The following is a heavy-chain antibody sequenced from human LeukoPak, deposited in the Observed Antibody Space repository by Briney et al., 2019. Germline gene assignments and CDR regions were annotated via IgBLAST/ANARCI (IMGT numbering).Heavy chain of an antibody. Sequence: GASVKVSCKASGYTFTGYFMHWVRQAPGQGFEWMGWIDPNSGGTNYAQNFQGRVTMTRDTSISTAHMELSRLRSDDTAVYYCARARVTGSYGLDLGHWGQGTLVTVSS. CDR3: ARARVTGSYGLDLGH. D-gene: IGHD1-26*01. J-gene: IGHJ4*02. V-gene: IGHV1-2*02. CDR2: IDPNSGGT. CDR1: GYTFTGYF.